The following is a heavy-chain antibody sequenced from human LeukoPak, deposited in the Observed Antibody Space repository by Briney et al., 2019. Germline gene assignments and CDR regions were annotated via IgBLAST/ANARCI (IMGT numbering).Heavy chain of an antibody. Sequence: SETLSLTCTVSGGSISSYYWSWIRQPPGKGLEWIGYIYYSGSTNYNPSLKSRVTISVDTSKNQFSLKLSSVTAADTAVYYCARESGGAANWFDPWGQETLVTVSS. V-gene: IGHV4-59*01. D-gene: IGHD6-25*01. CDR1: GGSISSYY. J-gene: IGHJ5*02. CDR3: ARESGGAANWFDP. CDR2: IYYSGST.